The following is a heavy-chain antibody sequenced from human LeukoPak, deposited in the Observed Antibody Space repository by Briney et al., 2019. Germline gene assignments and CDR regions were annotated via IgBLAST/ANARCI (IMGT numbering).Heavy chain of an antibody. J-gene: IGHJ3*02. CDR2: ISGSSNYI. CDR3: ARARSLGSNDAFDI. V-gene: IGHV3-21*01. CDR1: GFTFSSNI. Sequence: GGSLRLSCAASGFTFSSNIINWVRKAPGKGLDWVSSISGSSNYINYADSVKGRFTISRDNAKKSVYLQRNSLRVEDTAIYYCARARSLGSNDAFDIWGQGTMVTVSS. D-gene: IGHD3-10*01.